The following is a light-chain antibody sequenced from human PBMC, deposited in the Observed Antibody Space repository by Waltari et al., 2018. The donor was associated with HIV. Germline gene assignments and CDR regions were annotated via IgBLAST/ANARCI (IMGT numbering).Light chain of an antibody. CDR1: RSNIGKNF. J-gene: IGLJ3*02. CDR3: ATWDDSLSGWV. Sequence: QSVLTQPPSASGTPGQRVTISCSGSRSNIGKNFIYWYQQFPGTAPKLLIYRNDKLPPGVPDRFSGSKSGTSASLAISGFRSEVEADYYCATWDDSLSGWVFGGGTKLTVL. V-gene: IGLV1-47*01. CDR2: RND.